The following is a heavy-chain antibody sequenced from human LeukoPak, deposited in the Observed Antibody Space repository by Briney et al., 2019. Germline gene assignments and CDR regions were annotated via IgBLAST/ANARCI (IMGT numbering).Heavy chain of an antibody. CDR2: INPNSGGT. Sequence: GASVKVSCKASGYTFTGYYMHWVRQAPRQGLEWMGWINPNSGGTNYAQKFQGRVTMTRDTSISTAYMELSRLRSDDTAVYYCAREVLRYFDWLSDAFDIWGQGTMVTVSS. CDR3: AREVLRYFDWLSDAFDI. CDR1: GYTFTGYY. D-gene: IGHD3-9*01. J-gene: IGHJ3*02. V-gene: IGHV1-2*02.